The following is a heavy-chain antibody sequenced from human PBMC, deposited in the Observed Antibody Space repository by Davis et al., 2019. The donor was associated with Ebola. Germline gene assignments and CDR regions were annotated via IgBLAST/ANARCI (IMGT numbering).Heavy chain of an antibody. D-gene: IGHD2-15*01. CDR3: ARHGLLPYYFDY. J-gene: IGHJ4*02. V-gene: IGHV4-59*08. CDR1: GGSMTSYY. Sequence: SETLSLTCTISGGSMTSYYWSWIRQPPGKGLEWIGYIYYSGSTNYNPSLKSRVTISVDTSKNQFSLKLSSVTAADTAVYYCARHGLLPYYFDYWGQGTLVTVSS. CDR2: IYYSGST.